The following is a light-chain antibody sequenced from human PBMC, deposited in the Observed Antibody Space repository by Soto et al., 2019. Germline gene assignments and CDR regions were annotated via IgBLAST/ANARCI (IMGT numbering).Light chain of an antibody. Sequence: EVVMTQSPATLSVSRGEGATLSCRASQGIGDTLAWYQHKPGQTPRVLIYDTSTRATGVPARFSGSRSETEFTLTIIRLQSEDLAVYYCHRYNNWPLTCGGGTKV. CDR1: QGIGDT. CDR3: HRYNNWPLT. J-gene: IGKJ4*01. V-gene: IGKV3-15*01. CDR2: DTS.